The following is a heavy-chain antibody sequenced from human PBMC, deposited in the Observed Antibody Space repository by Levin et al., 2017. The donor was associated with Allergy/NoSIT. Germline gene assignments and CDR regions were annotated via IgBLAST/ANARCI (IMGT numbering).Heavy chain of an antibody. D-gene: IGHD6-19*01. V-gene: IGHV3-30-3*01. CDR1: GFTFSSYA. J-gene: IGHJ4*02. Sequence: PGGSLRLSCAASGFTFSSYAMHWVRQAPGKGLEWVAVISYDGSNKYYADSVKGRFTISRDNSKNTLYLQMNSLRAEDTAVYYCARDSGSGWYEVLDYWGQGTLVTVSS. CDR3: ARDSGSGWYEVLDY. CDR2: ISYDGSNK.